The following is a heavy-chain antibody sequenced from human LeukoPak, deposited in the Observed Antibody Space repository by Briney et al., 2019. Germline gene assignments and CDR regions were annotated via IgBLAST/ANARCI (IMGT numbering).Heavy chain of an antibody. V-gene: IGHV1-69*13. D-gene: IGHD4-17*01. Sequence: SVKVSCKASVCTFSSYAISWVRQAPGQGLEWMGGIIPIFGTANYAQKFQGRVTITADESTSTAYMELSSLRSEDTAVYYCAADSTGRDAFDIWGQGTMATVSS. CDR3: AADSTGRDAFDI. CDR2: IIPIFGTA. J-gene: IGHJ3*02. CDR1: VCTFSSYA.